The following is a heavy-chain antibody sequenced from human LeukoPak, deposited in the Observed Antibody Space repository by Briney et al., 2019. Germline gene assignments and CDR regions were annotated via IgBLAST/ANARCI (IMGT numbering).Heavy chain of an antibody. Sequence: PGGSLRLSCAASAFTFGSYAVSWVRQAPGKGLEWVSAISGSGGSTYYADSVKGRFTISRDNSRNTLYLQMNSLRTEDTVVYYCAKVGPDTLIAEAGTYYSDYWGQGTLVTVSS. CDR2: ISGSGGST. CDR1: AFTFGSYA. D-gene: IGHD6-13*01. J-gene: IGHJ4*02. V-gene: IGHV3-23*01. CDR3: AKVGPDTLIAEAGTYYSDY.